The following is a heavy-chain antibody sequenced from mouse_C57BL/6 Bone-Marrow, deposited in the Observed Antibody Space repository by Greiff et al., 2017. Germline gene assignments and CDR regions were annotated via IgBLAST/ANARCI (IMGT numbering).Heavy chain of an antibody. CDR2: IDPEDGDT. CDR3: TTGRVYYGNYEG. Sequence: VHVKQSGAELVRPGASVKLSCTASGFNIKDYYMHWVKQRPEKGLEWIGRIDPEDGDTEYAPKFQGKATMTADTSANTADLQLSSLTSEDTAVYYCTTGRVYYGNYEGWGQGTTLTVSS. D-gene: IGHD2-1*01. CDR1: GFNIKDYY. V-gene: IGHV14-1*01. J-gene: IGHJ2*01.